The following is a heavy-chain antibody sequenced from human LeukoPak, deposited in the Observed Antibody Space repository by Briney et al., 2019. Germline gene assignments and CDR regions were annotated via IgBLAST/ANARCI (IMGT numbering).Heavy chain of an antibody. D-gene: IGHD5-12*01. J-gene: IGHJ4*02. CDR2: IYYSGST. CDR1: GGSISSYY. CDR3: ARDRRGATDY. V-gene: IGHV4-59*01. Sequence: SVTLSLTCTVSGGSISSYYWSWIRQPPGKGLEWIGYIYYSGSTNYNPSLKSRVTISVDTSKNQFSLKLSSVTAADTAVYYCARDRRGATDYWGQGTLVTVSS.